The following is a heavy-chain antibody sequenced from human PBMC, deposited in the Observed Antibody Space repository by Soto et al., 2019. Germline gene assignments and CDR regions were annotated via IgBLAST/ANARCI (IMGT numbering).Heavy chain of an antibody. J-gene: IGHJ3*01. CDR1: GFTFSIYA. Sequence: EKQLVEAGGALAQPGGSLRLSCVGSGFTFSIYALTWVRQAPGKGLEWVSLITNNGDTTFFGDSVKGRFSISRDNSKNPAYRQLGNLRAEDAAVYHCATAAGSGGAFDVWGQGTVVAVSS. CDR3: ATAAGSGGAFDV. D-gene: IGHD6-25*01. V-gene: IGHV3-23*04. CDR2: ITNNGDTT.